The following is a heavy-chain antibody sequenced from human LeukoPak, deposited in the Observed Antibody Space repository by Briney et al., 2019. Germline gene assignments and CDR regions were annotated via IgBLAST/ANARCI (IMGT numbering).Heavy chain of an antibody. CDR3: ARIEYSSSCDY. J-gene: IGHJ4*02. V-gene: IGHV4-30-4*07. D-gene: IGHD6-6*01. CDR2: IHDSGST. CDR1: GDSISSGGYS. Sequence: PSETLSLTCAVSGDSISSGGYSWSWIRQTPGKGLEWIAYIHDSGSTYYNPSLKSRVTISVDTSKNQFSLKLSFVTAADTAAYYCARIEYSSSCDYWGQGTLVTVSS.